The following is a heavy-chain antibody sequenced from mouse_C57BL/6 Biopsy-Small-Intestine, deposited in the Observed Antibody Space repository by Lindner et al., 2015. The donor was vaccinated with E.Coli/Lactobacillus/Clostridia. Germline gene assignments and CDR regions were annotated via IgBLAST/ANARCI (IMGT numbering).Heavy chain of an antibody. Sequence: VQLQESGGDLVKPGGSLKLSCAASGSTFSSYGMSWVRQTPDKRLEWVATISSGGYYTYYPDSVKGRFSISRDNAKNTLYLQMSSLKSEDTAMYYCARQGDGYDDAYWGQGTLVTVSA. J-gene: IGHJ3*01. CDR3: ARQGDGYDDAY. D-gene: IGHD2-2*01. V-gene: IGHV5-6*01. CDR1: GSTFSSYG. CDR2: ISSGGYYT.